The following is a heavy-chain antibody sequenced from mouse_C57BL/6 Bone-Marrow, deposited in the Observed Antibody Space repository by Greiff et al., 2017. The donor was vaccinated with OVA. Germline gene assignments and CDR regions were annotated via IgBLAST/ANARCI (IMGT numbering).Heavy chain of an antibody. Sequence: QVQLKESGAELVRPGASVTLSCKASGYTFTDYEMHWVKQTPVHGLEWIGAIDPETGGTAYNQKFKGKAILTADKSSSTAYMELRSLTSEDSAVYYCTIYYGNYVDFDYWGQGTTLTVSS. CDR2: IDPETGGT. D-gene: IGHD2-1*01. V-gene: IGHV1-15*01. J-gene: IGHJ2*01. CDR1: GYTFTDYE. CDR3: TIYYGNYVDFDY.